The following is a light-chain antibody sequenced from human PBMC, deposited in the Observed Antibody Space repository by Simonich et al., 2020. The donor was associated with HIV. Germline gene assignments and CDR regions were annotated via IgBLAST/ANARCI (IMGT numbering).Light chain of an antibody. V-gene: IGLV2-23*02. CDR1: SSDFGTYNY. Sequence: QSALTQPASVSGSPGQSITISCIGTSSDFGTYNYVSWYQHHPGNAPKLIIFNVTERPSGASIRFSGSKSGNTASLTISGLQAEDEADYYCCSYAGSSTWVFGGGTKVTVL. CDR3: CSYAGSSTWV. J-gene: IGLJ3*02. CDR2: NVT.